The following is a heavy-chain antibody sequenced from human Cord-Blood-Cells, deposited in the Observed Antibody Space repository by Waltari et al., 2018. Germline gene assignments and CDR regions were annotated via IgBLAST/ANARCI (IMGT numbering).Heavy chain of an antibody. CDR1: GYTVTSYA. J-gene: IGHJ6*02. D-gene: IGHD3-3*01. V-gene: IGHV1-3*01. Sequence: QVQLVQSGAAVKKPAASVKASCKASGYTVTSYAMHWVPQAPGHKPDWMGWINAGNGNTKYSQKFQGRVTITRDTSASTAYMVLSSLRSEDTAGYYCAGGEHVTIFGVVIILNYYGMDVWGQGTTVTVSS. CDR2: INAGNGNT. CDR3: AGGEHVTIFGVVIILNYYGMDV.